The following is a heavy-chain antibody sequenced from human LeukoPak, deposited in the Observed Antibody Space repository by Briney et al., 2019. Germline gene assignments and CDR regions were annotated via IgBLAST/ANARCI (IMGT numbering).Heavy chain of an antibody. CDR1: GFTVSSNY. V-gene: IGHV3-21*01. D-gene: IGHD1-26*01. Sequence: GGSLRLSCAASGFTVSSNYMSWVRQAPGKGLEWVSSISSSSSYIYYADSVKGRFTISRDNAKNSLYLQMHSLYYCARDLMGWDLHYFDYWGQGTLVTVSS. CDR3: DLHYFDY. J-gene: IGHJ4*02. CDR2: ISSSSSYI.